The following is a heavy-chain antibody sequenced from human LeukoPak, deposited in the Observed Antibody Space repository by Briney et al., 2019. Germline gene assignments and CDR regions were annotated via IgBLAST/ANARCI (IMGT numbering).Heavy chain of an antibody. CDR1: GFTFSSYS. J-gene: IGHJ4*02. V-gene: IGHV3-21*01. D-gene: IGHD3-22*01. CDR3: SRLSSGFPDS. CDR2: ISSGSYYI. Sequence: GGSLRLFCAASGFTFSSYSMNWVRQAPGKGLEWVSAISSGSYYIYYADSVKGRFTISRDNAENSLFLQMNSLRAEDTAVYYCSRLSSGFPDSWGQGTLVTVSS.